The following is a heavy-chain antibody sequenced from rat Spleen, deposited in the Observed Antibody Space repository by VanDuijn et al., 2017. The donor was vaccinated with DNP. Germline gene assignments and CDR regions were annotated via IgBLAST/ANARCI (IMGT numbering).Heavy chain of an antibody. CDR3: ARHGYNPYYFDY. CDR1: GFTFSNYD. CDR2: ISYDGSST. D-gene: IGHD1-4*01. Sequence: EVQLVESGGGLVQPGRSMKLSCAASGFTFSNYDMAWVRQAPKKGLEWVATISYDGSSTYYRDSVKGRFTISRDNAKSTLYLQRDSLRSEDTATYYCARHGYNPYYFDYWGQGVMVTVSS. V-gene: IGHV5-7*01. J-gene: IGHJ2*01.